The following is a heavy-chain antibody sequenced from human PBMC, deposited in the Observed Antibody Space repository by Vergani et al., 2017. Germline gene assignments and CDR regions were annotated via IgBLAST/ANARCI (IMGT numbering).Heavy chain of an antibody. Sequence: QVQLVESGGGLVKPGGSLRLSCAASGFTFSGYYWSWIRQPPGKGLEWIGEINHSGSTNYNPSLKSRVTISVDTSKNQFSLKLSSVTAADTAVYYCARWGWKYQLLLPPYYMDVWGKGTTVTVSS. V-gene: IGHV4-34*01. CDR3: ARWGWKYQLLLPPYYMDV. J-gene: IGHJ6*03. D-gene: IGHD2-2*01. CDR1: GFTFSGYY. CDR2: INHSGST.